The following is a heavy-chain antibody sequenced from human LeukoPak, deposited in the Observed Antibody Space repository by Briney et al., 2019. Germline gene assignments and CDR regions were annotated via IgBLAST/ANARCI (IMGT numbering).Heavy chain of an antibody. CDR1: GGSFSGYY. CDR2: INHSGST. V-gene: IGHV4-34*01. D-gene: IGHD3-10*01. CDR3: AAYYYGSGSSDY. Sequence: PSETLSLTCAVYGGSFSGYYWSWIRQPPGKGLEWIGEINHSGSTNYNPSLKGRVTISVDTSKNQFSLKLSSVTAADTAVYYCAAYYYGSGSSDYWGQGTLVTASS. J-gene: IGHJ4*02.